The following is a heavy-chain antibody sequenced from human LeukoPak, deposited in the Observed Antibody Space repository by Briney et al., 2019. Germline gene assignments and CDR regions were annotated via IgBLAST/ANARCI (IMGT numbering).Heavy chain of an antibody. CDR1: GGSISSGDYY. Sequence: PSQTLSLTCTVSGGSISSGDYYWSWIRQPPGKGLEWIGYISYSGSTFYNPSLKSRVSTSGDTSKNQFSLKLSSVTAADTAVYYCARGGPDRVYFFDFWGQGTLVTVSS. CDR2: ISYSGST. V-gene: IGHV4-30-4*01. J-gene: IGHJ4*02. CDR3: ARGGPDRVYFFDF.